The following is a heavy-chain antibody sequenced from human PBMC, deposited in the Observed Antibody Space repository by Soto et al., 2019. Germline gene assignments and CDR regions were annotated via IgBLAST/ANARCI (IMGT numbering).Heavy chain of an antibody. CDR2: IYHSGST. Sequence: KPSETLSLTCAVSGYSISSGYYWGWIRQPPGKGLEWIGSIYHSGSTYYNPSLKSRVTISVDTSKNQFSLKLSSVTAADTAVYYCARDYGSGSFDYWGQGTLVTVSS. J-gene: IGHJ4*02. V-gene: IGHV4-38-2*02. CDR3: ARDYGSGSFDY. D-gene: IGHD3-10*01. CDR1: GYSISSGYY.